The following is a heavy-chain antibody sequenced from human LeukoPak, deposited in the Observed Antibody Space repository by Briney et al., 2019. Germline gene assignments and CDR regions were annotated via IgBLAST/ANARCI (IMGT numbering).Heavy chain of an antibody. D-gene: IGHD6-13*01. V-gene: IGHV3-66*01. CDR1: GFTVSSNY. CDR2: IYSGGST. Sequence: GGSLRLSCAASGFTVSSNYMSWVRQAPGKGLEWVSVIYSGGSTYYADSVKGRFTISRDNSKNTLYLQMNSLRAEDTAVYYCAKDLAAAGWDAFDIWGQGTMVTVSS. J-gene: IGHJ3*02. CDR3: AKDLAAAGWDAFDI.